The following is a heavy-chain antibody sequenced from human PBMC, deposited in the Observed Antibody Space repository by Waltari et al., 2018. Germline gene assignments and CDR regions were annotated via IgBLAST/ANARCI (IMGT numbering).Heavy chain of an antibody. Sequence: QVQLVQSGAEVKKPGASVKVSCKASGYTFTGYYMHWVRQAPGQGLEWMGWINPNSGGTNYAQKFQGRVTMTRDTSISTAYMELSRLRSGDTAVYYCARDRGLELRRTRDYYYGMDVWGQGTTVTVSS. J-gene: IGHJ6*02. V-gene: IGHV1-2*02. CDR2: INPNSGGT. CDR1: GYTFTGYY. CDR3: ARDRGLELRRTRDYYYGMDV. D-gene: IGHD1-7*01.